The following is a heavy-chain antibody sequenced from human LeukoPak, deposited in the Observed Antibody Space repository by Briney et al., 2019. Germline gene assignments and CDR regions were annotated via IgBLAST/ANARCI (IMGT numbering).Heavy chain of an antibody. CDR3: AARRGAAAGTDYFDD. CDR2: IRWKRGSI. D-gene: IGHD6-13*01. CDR1: GFTFDDYA. J-gene: IGHJ4*02. Sequence: PGGSLRLSCAASGFTFDDYAMHWVRQAPGKGLEWVSGIRWKRGSIAYADSVKGRFTISRDNAKNSLYLQMNSLRVEDMALYYCAARRGAAAGTDYFDDWGQGTLVTVSS. V-gene: IGHV3-9*03.